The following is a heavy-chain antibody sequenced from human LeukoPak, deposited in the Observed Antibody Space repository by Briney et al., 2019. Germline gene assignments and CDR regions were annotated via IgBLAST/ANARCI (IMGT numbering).Heavy chain of an antibody. V-gene: IGHV1-8*01. J-gene: IGHJ5*02. CDR1: GYTFTSYD. CDR3: ARDHQLPNWFDP. Sequence: ASVKVSCKASGYTFTSYDINWVRQATGQGLEWIGWMNPNSGNTGYAQKFQGRITMTRNTSISTAYMKLSSLRSEDTAVYYCARDHQLPNWFDPWGQGTLVTVSS. CDR2: MNPNSGNT. D-gene: IGHD2-2*01.